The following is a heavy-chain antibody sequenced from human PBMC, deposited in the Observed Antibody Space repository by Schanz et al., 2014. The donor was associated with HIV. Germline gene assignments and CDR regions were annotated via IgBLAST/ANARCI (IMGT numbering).Heavy chain of an antibody. V-gene: IGHV1-8*01. CDR3: ARGRYYGSEFDY. CDR2: MNPNSGNT. D-gene: IGHD3-10*01. CDR1: GYTFTTYD. Sequence: QVQLVQSGAEVKKPGASVRVSCEASGYTFTTYDINWVRQATGQGLEWMGWMNPNSGNTGYAQKSRGRSARTETTAISTAYMELSSLRSEDTAFYYCARGRYYGSEFDYWGQGTLVTVSS. J-gene: IGHJ4*02.